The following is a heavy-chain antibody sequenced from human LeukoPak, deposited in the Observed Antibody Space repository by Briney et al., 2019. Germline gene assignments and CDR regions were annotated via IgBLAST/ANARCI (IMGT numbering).Heavy chain of an antibody. CDR3: SRYGLVDFDY. D-gene: IGHD4-17*01. J-gene: IGHJ4*02. V-gene: IGHV3-49*04. CDR2: IRRRAYGGAA. CDR1: GFAFDDFA. Sequence: GGSLRLSCTTSGFAFDDFAMSWVRQPAGKGLEWVGFIRRRAYGGAAEYAASVKGRFIISRDDSKGIAYLQMNSLKTEDTAVYYCSRYGLVDFDYWGQGSRVIVSP.